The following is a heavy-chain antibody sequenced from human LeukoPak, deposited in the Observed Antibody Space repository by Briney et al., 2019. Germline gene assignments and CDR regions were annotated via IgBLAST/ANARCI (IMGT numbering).Heavy chain of an antibody. CDR3: AASPDYYDSSGYSYYFDY. D-gene: IGHD3-22*01. V-gene: IGHV1-58*01. J-gene: IGHJ4*02. CDR1: GFTFTSSA. Sequence: ASVKVSCKASGFTFTSSAVQWVRQARGQRLEWIGWIVVGSGNTNYAQKFQERVTITRDMSTSTAYMELSSLRSEDTTVYYCAASPDYYDSSGYSYYFDYWGQGTLVTVSS. CDR2: IVVGSGNT.